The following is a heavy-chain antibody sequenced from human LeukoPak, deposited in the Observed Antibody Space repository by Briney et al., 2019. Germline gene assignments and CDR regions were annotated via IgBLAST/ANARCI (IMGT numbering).Heavy chain of an antibody. CDR2: ISGSGGST. D-gene: IGHD6-19*01. Sequence: GGSLRLSCAASGFTFSSYAMSWVRQAPGKGLEWVSAISGSGGSTYYADSVKGRFTISRDNSKNTLYLQMNSLRAEDTAVYYCARDSGGYKGFDYWGQGTLVTVSS. J-gene: IGHJ4*02. CDR1: GFTFSSYA. CDR3: ARDSGGYKGFDY. V-gene: IGHV3-23*01.